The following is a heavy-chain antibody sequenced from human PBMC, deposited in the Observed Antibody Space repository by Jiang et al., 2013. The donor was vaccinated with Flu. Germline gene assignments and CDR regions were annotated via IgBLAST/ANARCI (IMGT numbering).Heavy chain of an antibody. D-gene: IGHD6-13*01. V-gene: IGHV1-2*02. CDR1: TDYY. Sequence: TDYYIHWIRQAPRTRALSGMGWINTNSGAANYAQKFQGRVTMTGDTSISTAYMELSRLRSDDTAVYYCARAPGMTIAPPGLWGQGTLVTVSS. CDR2: INTNSGAA. CDR3: ARAPGMTIAPPGL. J-gene: IGHJ4*02.